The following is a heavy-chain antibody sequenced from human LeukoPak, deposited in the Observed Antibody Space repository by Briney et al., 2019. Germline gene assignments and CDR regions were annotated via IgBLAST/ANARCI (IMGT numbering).Heavy chain of an antibody. V-gene: IGHV4-59*01. CDR2: IYYSGST. Sequence: SETLSLTCTVSGGSISSYYWSWIRQPPGKGLEWIGYIYYSGSTNYNPSLKSRVTISVDTSKNQFSLKLSSVTAADTAVYYCARDVPFDYWGQGTLVTVSS. CDR1: GGSISSYY. CDR3: ARDVPFDY. J-gene: IGHJ4*02. D-gene: IGHD3-10*02.